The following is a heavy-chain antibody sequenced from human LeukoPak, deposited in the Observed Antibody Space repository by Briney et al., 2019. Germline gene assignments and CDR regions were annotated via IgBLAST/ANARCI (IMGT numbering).Heavy chain of an antibody. J-gene: IGHJ4*02. V-gene: IGHV3-21*01. D-gene: IGHD3-3*01. CDR2: ISSSSSYI. Sequence: KPGGSLRLSCAASGFTFSSYSMNWVRQAPGKGLEWVSSISSSSSYIYYADSVKGRFTISRDNAKNSLYLQMNCLRAEDTAVYYCAVRWGFLEWLEDYWGQGTLVTVSS. CDR3: AVRWGFLEWLEDY. CDR1: GFTFSSYS.